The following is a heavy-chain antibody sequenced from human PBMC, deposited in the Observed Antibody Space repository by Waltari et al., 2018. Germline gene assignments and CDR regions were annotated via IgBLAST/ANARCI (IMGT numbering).Heavy chain of an antibody. CDR1: GYSFASYW. J-gene: IGHJ6*02. CDR2: IYPGTSEP. D-gene: IGHD2-8*01. CDR3: ARHGLRDCTNGVCSFQGMDV. Sequence: EVQLVQSGAEVKKPGESLKISCKGSGYSFASYWIGWVSQLPGKGREWMGIIYPGTSEPNYRPSFQGQVTISVDKSISTAYLQWSSLKASDTAMYYCARHGLRDCTNGVCSFQGMDVWGQGTTVTVSS. V-gene: IGHV5-51*01.